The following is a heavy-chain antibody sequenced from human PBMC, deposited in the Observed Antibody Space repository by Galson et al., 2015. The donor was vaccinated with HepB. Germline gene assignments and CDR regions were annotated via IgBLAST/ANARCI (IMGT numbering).Heavy chain of an antibody. CDR2: INPSGGST. J-gene: IGHJ6*02. Sequence: SVKVSCKASGYTFTEFSMHWVRQAPGQGLEWMGEINPSGGSTSYAQKLQGRVTITRDTSTSTAYMELSSLRSEDTAVYYCARDRAPYYYDSSGRGYYYYYYGMDVWGQGTTVTVSS. V-gene: IGHV1-46*04. D-gene: IGHD3-22*01. CDR3: ARDRAPYYYDSSGRGYYYYYYGMDV. CDR1: GYTFTEFS.